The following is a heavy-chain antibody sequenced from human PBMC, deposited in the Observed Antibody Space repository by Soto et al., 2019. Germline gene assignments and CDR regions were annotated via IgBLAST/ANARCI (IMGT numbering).Heavy chain of an antibody. V-gene: IGHV4-39*01. CDR2: VDSSGST. CDR1: GGSRPTKTFY. CDR3: ARLLTY. D-gene: IGHD2-8*01. Sequence: SETLSLTCSVSGGTVSGGSRPTKTFYWGWIRQPPGKGLQWVGSVDSSGSTYYNPSLKSRVTISVDTSKNQFFLKLTSVTAADTAVYYCARLLTYWGHGILVTVSS. J-gene: IGHJ4*01.